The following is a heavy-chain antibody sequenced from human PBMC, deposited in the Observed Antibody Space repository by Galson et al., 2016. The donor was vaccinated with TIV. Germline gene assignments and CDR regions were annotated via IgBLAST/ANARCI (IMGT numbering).Heavy chain of an antibody. D-gene: IGHD4-23*01. J-gene: IGHJ4*02. CDR2: INTDGDAS. Sequence: SLRLSCAASGFTFSNYWMHWVRQSPGEGLIYVSRINTDGDASDYADSVKGRFTISRDNVKNIVFLQMTALRVEDTAVYYCARGNPGNPNFWGQGTLVIVSS. CDR1: GFTFSNYW. CDR3: ARGNPGNPNF. V-gene: IGHV3-74*01.